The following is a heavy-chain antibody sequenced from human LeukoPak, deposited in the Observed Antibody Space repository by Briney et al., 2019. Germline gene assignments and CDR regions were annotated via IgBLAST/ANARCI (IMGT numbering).Heavy chain of an antibody. CDR1: GGSISSYY. D-gene: IGHD3-22*01. CDR3: ARGYDSSGYYFLDY. J-gene: IGHJ4*02. V-gene: IGHV4-34*01. Sequence: SETLSLTCTVSGGSISSYYWSWIRQPPGKGLEWIGEINHSGSTNYNPSLKSRVTISVDTSKNQFSLKLSSVTAADTAVYYCARGYDSSGYYFLDYWGQGTLVTVSS. CDR2: INHSGST.